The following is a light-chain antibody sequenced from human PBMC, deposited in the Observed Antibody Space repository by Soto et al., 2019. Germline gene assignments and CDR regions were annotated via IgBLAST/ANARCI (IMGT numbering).Light chain of an antibody. CDR2: EAS. Sequence: QSALTQPASVSGSPGQSITISCTGTNSDVGSHNFVSWYQQYPGKAPKLLIYEASKRPSGLSNRFSGSKSGNMASLTISGLQAEDEADYYCCSLTNGATWVFGGGTKVTVL. CDR3: CSLTNGATWV. V-gene: IGLV2-23*01. J-gene: IGLJ3*02. CDR1: NSDVGSHNF.